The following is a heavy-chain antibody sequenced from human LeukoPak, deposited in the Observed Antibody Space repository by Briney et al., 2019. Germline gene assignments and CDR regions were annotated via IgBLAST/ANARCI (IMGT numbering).Heavy chain of an antibody. CDR3: AKMLNTGHAHAALDY. D-gene: IGHD2-8*02. CDR1: GFTFSTYG. CDR2: ISYDGSYK. Sequence: GWSLRLSCAASGFTFSTYGMHWVSQSPGKGLEWVAVISYDGSYKEYADSVKGRFTISRDNSKNTLYPQMNSLRAEDTAVYYCAKMLNTGHAHAALDYWGQGTLVTVSS. V-gene: IGHV3-30*18. J-gene: IGHJ4*02.